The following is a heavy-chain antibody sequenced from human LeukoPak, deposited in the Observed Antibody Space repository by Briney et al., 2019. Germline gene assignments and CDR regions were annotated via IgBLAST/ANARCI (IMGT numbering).Heavy chain of an antibody. CDR1: GGSISSYY. J-gene: IGHJ4*02. V-gene: IGHV4-59*08. Sequence: ETLSLTCTVSGGSISSYYWSWIRQPPGKGLEWIGYIYYSGSTNYNPSLKSRVTISVDTSKNQFSLKLSSVTAADTAVYYCARRWLSPLAARVDYWGQGTLVTVSS. D-gene: IGHD6-6*01. CDR3: ARRWLSPLAARVDY. CDR2: IYYSGST.